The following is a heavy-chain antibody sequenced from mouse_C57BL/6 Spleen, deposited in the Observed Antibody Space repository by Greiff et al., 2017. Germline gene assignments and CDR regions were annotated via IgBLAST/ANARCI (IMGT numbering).Heavy chain of an antibody. D-gene: IGHD1-1*01. J-gene: IGHJ4*01. V-gene: IGHV1-81*01. Sequence: QVQLQQSGAELARPGASVKLSCKASGYTFTSYGISWVKQRTGQGLEWIGEIYPRSGNTYYNEKFKGKATLTADKSSSTAYMELRSLTSEDSAVYFCARPGGSSPYYAMDYWGQGTSVTVSS. CDR3: ARPGGSSPYYAMDY. CDR1: GYTFTSYG. CDR2: IYPRSGNT.